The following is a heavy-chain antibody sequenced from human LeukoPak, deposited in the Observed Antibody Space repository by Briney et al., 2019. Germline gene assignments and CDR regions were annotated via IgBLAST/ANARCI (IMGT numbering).Heavy chain of an antibody. D-gene: IGHD6-13*01. CDR3: ARLVGSSWYHEVLRGRDY. CDR2: IYYSGTA. CDR1: GASISSSSSY. Sequence: SETLSLTCTVSGASISSSSSYWGWIRQPPGRGLEWIGTIYYSGTAYYNPSLKSRVTISVDTSKNQFSLKLSSVTVVDTAIYYCARLVGSSWYHEVLRGRDYWGQGTLVTVSS. V-gene: IGHV4-39*01. J-gene: IGHJ4*02.